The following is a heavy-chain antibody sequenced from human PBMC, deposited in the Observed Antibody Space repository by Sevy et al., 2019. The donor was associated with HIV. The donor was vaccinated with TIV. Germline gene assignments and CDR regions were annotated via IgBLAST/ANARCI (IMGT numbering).Heavy chain of an antibody. CDR3: ARGPDYYDRSGYYYQ. D-gene: IGHD3-22*01. J-gene: IGHJ4*02. CDR2: ISSSSTYI. V-gene: IGHV3-21*01. CDR1: GFTFSSYS. Sequence: GGSLRLSCAASGFTFSSYSMHWVRQAPGKGLEWVSSISSSSTYIYYADSVKGRFTISRDNAKNSLYLQMNSLRAEDTAVYYCARGPDYYDRSGYYYQWGQGTLVTVS.